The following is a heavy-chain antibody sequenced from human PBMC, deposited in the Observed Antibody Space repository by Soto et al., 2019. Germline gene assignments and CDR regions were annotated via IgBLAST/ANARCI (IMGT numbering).Heavy chain of an antibody. Sequence: QVQLQESGPGLVKPSETLSLSCTVSGGSISSYYWSWFRQSPGKRMEWIGYVNHSWGSSYNPSLQSRVAIKLDTSKSQFSLKVTSLTATDTAVYYCARQGFGPLHGLVDVWGQGTTVTVSS. CDR2: VNHSWGS. CDR3: ARQGFGPLHGLVDV. D-gene: IGHD3-10*01. V-gene: IGHV4-59*08. J-gene: IGHJ6*02. CDR1: GGSISSYY.